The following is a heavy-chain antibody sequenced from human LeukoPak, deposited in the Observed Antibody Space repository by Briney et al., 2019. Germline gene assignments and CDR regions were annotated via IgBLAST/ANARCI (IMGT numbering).Heavy chain of an antibody. J-gene: IGHJ4*02. CDR2: IKQDGSEK. CDR1: GFTFSTYW. D-gene: IGHD6-13*01. V-gene: IGHV3-7*03. Sequence: GGSLRLSCAASGFTFSTYWMTWVRQAPGKGLEWVANIKQDGSEKYYIDSVKGRFTISRDNAKNSLYLQMDSLRAEDTAVYYCAKDHVVLRYSSYEWGQGTLVTVSS. CDR3: AKDHVVLRYSSYE.